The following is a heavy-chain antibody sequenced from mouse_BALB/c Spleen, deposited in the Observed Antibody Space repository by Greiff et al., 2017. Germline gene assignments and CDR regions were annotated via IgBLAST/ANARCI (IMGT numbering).Heavy chain of an antibody. D-gene: IGHD2-9*01. V-gene: IGHV2-9*02. Sequence: QVQLQQSGPGLVAPSQSLSITCTVSGFSLTSYGVHWVRQPPGKGLEWLGVIWAGGSTNYNSALMSRLSISKDNSKSQVFLKMNSLQTDDTAMYYWARDVPYYGYDEAWFAYWGQGTLVTVSA. CDR2: IWAGGST. J-gene: IGHJ3*01. CDR1: GFSLTSYG. CDR3: ARDVPYYGYDEAWFAY.